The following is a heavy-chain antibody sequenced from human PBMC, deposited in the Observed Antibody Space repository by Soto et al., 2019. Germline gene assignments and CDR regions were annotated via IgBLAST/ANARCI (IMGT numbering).Heavy chain of an antibody. CDR1: GFTFSSYA. V-gene: IGHV3-30-3*01. CDR3: TRDTLCGSTSSYPRYYYYYGMDV. CDR2: ISYDGNNK. Sequence: VQLVESGGGVVQPGRSLRLSCAASGFTFSSYAMHWVRQAPGKGLEWVAVISYDGNNKYYADSVKGRFTISRDNSKNTLYLQMNRLRAEDPGVYYRTRDTLCGSTSSYPRYYYYYGMDVWGQGNRVTVSS. J-gene: IGHJ6*02. D-gene: IGHD2-2*01.